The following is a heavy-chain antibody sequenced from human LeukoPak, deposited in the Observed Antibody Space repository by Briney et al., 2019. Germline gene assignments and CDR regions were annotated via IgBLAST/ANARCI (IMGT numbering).Heavy chain of an antibody. V-gene: IGHV1-69*01. CDR2: IIPILGTA. CDR3: ARDSTMVRGVHDY. Sequence: SVKVSCKASGGTFSSYAISWVRQAPGQGLEWMGGIIPILGTANYAQKFQGRVTITADESTSTAYMELSSLRSEDTAVYYCARDSTMVRGVHDYWGQGTLVTVSS. D-gene: IGHD3-10*01. CDR1: GGTFSSYA. J-gene: IGHJ4*02.